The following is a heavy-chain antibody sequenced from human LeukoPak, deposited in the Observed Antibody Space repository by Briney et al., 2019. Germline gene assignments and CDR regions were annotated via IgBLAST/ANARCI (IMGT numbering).Heavy chain of an antibody. CDR3: AKDMAPEQRDYYYYYGMDV. D-gene: IGHD1/OR15-1a*01. V-gene: IGHV3-9*01. Sequence: GGSLRLSCAASGFTFDDYAMHWVRQAPGKGLEWVSGISWNSGSIGYADSVKGRFTISRDNAKNSLYLQMNSLRAEDTALYYCAKDMAPEQRDYYYYYGMDVWGQGTTVTVSS. CDR1: GFTFDDYA. J-gene: IGHJ6*02. CDR2: ISWNSGSI.